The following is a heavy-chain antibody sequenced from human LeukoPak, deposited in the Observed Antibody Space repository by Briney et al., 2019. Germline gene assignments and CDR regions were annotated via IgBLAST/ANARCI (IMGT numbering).Heavy chain of an antibody. CDR1: GFTVSSNY. CDR3: APKRSGSYPFDY. J-gene: IGHJ4*02. V-gene: IGHV3-53*01. CDR2: IYSGGST. Sequence: GGSLRLSCAASGFTVSSNYMSWVRQAPGKGLEWVSVIYSGGSTYYADSVKGRFTISRDNSKNTLYLQMNSLRAEDTAVYYCAPKRSGSYPFDYWGQGTLVTVSS. D-gene: IGHD1-26*01.